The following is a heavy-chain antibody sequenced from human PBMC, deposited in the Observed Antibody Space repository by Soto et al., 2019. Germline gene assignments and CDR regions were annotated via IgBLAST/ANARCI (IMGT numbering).Heavy chain of an antibody. J-gene: IGHJ6*02. D-gene: IGHD3-10*01. CDR3: ARSITMVRGGYYGMDV. CDR2: IIPIFGTA. Sequence: SVKSSCKASGGTFSSYAISWVRQAPGQGLEWMGGIIPIFGTANYAQKFQGRVTITADESTSTAYMALSSLRSEDTAVYYCARSITMVRGGYYGMDVWGQGTTVTVSS. CDR1: GGTFSSYA. V-gene: IGHV1-69*13.